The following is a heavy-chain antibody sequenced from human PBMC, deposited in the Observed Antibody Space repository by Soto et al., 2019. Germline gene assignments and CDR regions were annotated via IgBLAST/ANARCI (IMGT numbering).Heavy chain of an antibody. CDR3: ARERQINMVRGVILGGWFDT. CDR1: GGSISSGGYS. D-gene: IGHD3-10*01. V-gene: IGHV4-30-2*01. Sequence: SETLSLTCAVSGGSISSGGYSWSWIRQPPGKGLEWIGYIYHSGSTYYNPSLKSRVTISVDRSKNQFSLKLSSVTAADTAVYYCARERQINMVRGVILGGWFDTWGQGTLVTVSS. J-gene: IGHJ5*02. CDR2: IYHSGST.